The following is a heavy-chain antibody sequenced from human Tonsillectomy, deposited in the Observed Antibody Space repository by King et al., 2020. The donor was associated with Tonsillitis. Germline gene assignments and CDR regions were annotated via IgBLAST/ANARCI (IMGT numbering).Heavy chain of an antibody. D-gene: IGHD6-19*01. CDR3: ARDTGGWRTFDF. J-gene: IGHJ4*02. Sequence: VQLVESGADVKKPGASVKVSCKASGYTFFDYSIHWVRQAPGQGLQWMGRISPDSGRTDYALRFEDRFTITRDTSINTVYMELTSLRSDDKAVYFCARDTGGWRTFDFWGQGTLVTVSS. CDR2: ISPDSGRT. CDR1: GYTFFDYS. V-gene: IGHV1-2*06.